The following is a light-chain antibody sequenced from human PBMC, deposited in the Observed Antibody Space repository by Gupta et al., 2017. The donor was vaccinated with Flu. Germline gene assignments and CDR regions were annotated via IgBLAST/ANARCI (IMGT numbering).Light chain of an antibody. CDR3: QAWDSSTGV. CDR1: QLADQY. V-gene: IGLV3-1*01. Sequence: SYELTQPLSVSVSPGQTATITCSGNQLADQYACWYQQKPGQAPLLVIYQDSKRPSGIPERFSGSNSGNTATLTISGTQAVDEADYYCQAWDSSTGVFGGGTMLTVL. J-gene: IGLJ2*01. CDR2: QDS.